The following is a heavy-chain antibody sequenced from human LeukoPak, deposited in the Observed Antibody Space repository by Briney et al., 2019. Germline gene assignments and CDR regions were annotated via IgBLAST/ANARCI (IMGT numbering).Heavy chain of an antibody. CDR1: S. CDR2: ISSSSGTI. J-gene: IGHJ5*02. V-gene: IGHV3-48*01. Sequence: SMNWVXXAPGKGLEWVSYISSSSGTIYYADSVKGRFSISRDNAKNSLYLQMNSLRAEDTAVYYCARVRLAGRGFDPWGQGTLVTVSS. CDR3: ARVRLAGRGFDP. D-gene: IGHD6-19*01.